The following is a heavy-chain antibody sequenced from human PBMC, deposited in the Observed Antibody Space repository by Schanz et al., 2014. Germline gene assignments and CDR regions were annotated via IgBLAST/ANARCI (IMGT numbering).Heavy chain of an antibody. D-gene: IGHD4-17*01. CDR2: IGGSDGNT. J-gene: IGHJ4*02. Sequence: QVQLVQSGGEVKTPGASVKVSCKASGYTFTRSGISWVRQAPGQGLEWMGWIGGSDGNTNFAQKFQGRVTMTTDTSTTTVYMDLASLTSDDTAVYFCARIIDGDYLYWGQGTLVTVSS. CDR3: ARIIDGDYLY. V-gene: IGHV1-18*01. CDR1: GYTFTRSG.